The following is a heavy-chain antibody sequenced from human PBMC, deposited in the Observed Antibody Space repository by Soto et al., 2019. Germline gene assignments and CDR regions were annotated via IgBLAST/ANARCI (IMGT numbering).Heavy chain of an antibody. CDR1: GFTFSNYA. CDR3: ARKVALGSHHWVDP. CDR2: ISGSGATT. V-gene: IGHV3-23*01. Sequence: EVQVLESGGGLVQPGGSLRLSCAASGFTFSNYAMSWVHQAPGKGLEWVSAISGSGATTYYADSVKGRFTISRDNFKNTLSLQMNSLRAEDTAVYYCARKVALGSHHWVDPWGQGTLVTVSS. J-gene: IGHJ5*02. D-gene: IGHD7-27*01.